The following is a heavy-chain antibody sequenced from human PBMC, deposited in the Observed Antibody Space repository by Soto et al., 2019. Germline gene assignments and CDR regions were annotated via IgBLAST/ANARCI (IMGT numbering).Heavy chain of an antibody. V-gene: IGHV3-11*01. CDR3: ARGLSYYYGSGSHYYYYGMDV. J-gene: IGHJ6*02. Sequence: PVGSLRLSCAASGFTFSDYYMSWIRQAPGKGLEWVSYISSGGSTIYYADSVKGRFTISRDNAKNSLYLQMNSLRAEDTAVYYCARGLSYYYGSGSHYYYYGMDVWGQGTTVTVS. CDR1: GFTFSDYY. D-gene: IGHD3-10*01. CDR2: ISSGGSTI.